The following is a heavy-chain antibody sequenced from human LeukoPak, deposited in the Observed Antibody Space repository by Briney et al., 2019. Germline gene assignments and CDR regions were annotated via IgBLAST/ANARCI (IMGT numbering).Heavy chain of an antibody. Sequence: GASVKISCKASGGTFSSYAISWVRQAPGQGLEWMGGIIPIFGTANYAQKFQGRVTITADESTSTAYMELSSLRSDDTAVYYCARQDYGDFQLGYWGQGTLVTVSS. D-gene: IGHD4-17*01. CDR1: GGTFSSYA. CDR3: ARQDYGDFQLGY. V-gene: IGHV1-69*13. J-gene: IGHJ4*02. CDR2: IIPIFGTA.